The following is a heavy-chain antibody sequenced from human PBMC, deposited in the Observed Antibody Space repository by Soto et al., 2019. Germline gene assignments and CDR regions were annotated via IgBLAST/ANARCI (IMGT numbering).Heavy chain of an antibody. CDR3: ARSYSSSPGPE. CDR1: GFTFSSYS. Sequence: RGSLRLSCAASGFTFSSYSMNWVRQAPGKGLEWVSSISSSSSYIYYADSVKGRFTISRDNAKNSLYLQMNSLRAEDTAVYYCARSYSSSPGPEWGQGTLVSVSS. V-gene: IGHV3-21*01. D-gene: IGHD6-13*01. CDR2: ISSSSSYI. J-gene: IGHJ4*02.